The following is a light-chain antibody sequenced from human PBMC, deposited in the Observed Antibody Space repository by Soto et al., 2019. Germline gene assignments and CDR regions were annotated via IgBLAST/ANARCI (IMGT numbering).Light chain of an antibody. V-gene: IGKV3-20*01. CDR1: QSVSSSY. CDR3: QQYGSSPEWT. J-gene: IGKJ1*01. Sequence: EIVLTQSPGTLSLSPGERATLSCRASQSVSSSYLAWYQQKPGQAPRLLIYGASSRATGIPDRFSGSGSGTDFTLNISRLEPEDVAVYYCQQYGSSPEWTFGQGTKVEIK. CDR2: GAS.